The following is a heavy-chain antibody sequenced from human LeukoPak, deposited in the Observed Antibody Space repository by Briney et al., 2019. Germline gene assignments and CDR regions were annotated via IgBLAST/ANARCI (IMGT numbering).Heavy chain of an antibody. D-gene: IGHD3-10*01. J-gene: IGHJ4*02. CDR1: GFTFSSYA. Sequence: PGGSLRLSCAASGFTFSSYAMSWVRQAPGKGLEWVSAISGGGGSTYYADSVKGRFTISRDNSKNTLYLQMNSLRAEDTAVYYCAKGYGSGSYPYYFDYWGQGTLVTVSS. CDR2: ISGGGGST. V-gene: IGHV3-23*01. CDR3: AKGYGSGSYPYYFDY.